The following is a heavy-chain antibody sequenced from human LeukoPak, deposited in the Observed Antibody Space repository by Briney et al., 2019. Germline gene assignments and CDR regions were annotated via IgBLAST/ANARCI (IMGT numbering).Heavy chain of an antibody. Sequence: GGSLRLSCAASGFTFSRYWMSWVRQAPGKGLEWVANINEDGSQSYYVDSVKGRFTISGDNARNSLYLQINSLRVEGTAVYYCGRDGSRHQVSTSYWGQGTLVTVSS. CDR2: INEDGSQS. D-gene: IGHD5/OR15-5a*01. CDR3: GRDGSRHQVSTSY. V-gene: IGHV3-7*01. J-gene: IGHJ4*02. CDR1: GFTFSRYW.